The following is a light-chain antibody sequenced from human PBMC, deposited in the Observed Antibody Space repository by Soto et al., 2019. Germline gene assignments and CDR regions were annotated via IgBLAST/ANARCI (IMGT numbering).Light chain of an antibody. CDR3: QQYGRSLPT. J-gene: IGKJ2*01. Sequence: PGERVPLSCRASQSISNNSLAWYQQKPGQAPRVLIYGASSRATGIPARFSGSGSGTDFTLTISRLQPEDFALYYCQQYGRSLPTFGRGTKLEIK. CDR2: GAS. CDR1: QSISNNS. V-gene: IGKV3-20*01.